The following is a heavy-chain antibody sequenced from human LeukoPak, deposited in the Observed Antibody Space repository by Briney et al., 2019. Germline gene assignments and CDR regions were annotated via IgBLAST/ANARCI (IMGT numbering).Heavy chain of an antibody. J-gene: IGHJ4*02. D-gene: IGHD2-15*01. CDR3: ASKVNYSPFDY. Sequence: GGSLRLSCATSGFTFNIYWMQWVRQVPGKGLVWVSRIDSNGGGATYADSVKGRFTTSRDNGNNTMYLQMNSLRAEDTAIYYCASKVNYSPFDYWGQGTLVTVSS. CDR1: GFTFNIYW. V-gene: IGHV3-74*03. CDR2: IDSNGGGA.